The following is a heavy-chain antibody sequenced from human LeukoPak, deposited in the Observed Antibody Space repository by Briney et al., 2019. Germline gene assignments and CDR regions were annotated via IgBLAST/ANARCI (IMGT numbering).Heavy chain of an antibody. J-gene: IGHJ4*02. CDR2: ISGSGGYT. CDR1: GFTFSDYY. V-gene: IGHV3-11*06. CDR3: ARQFSGWTTY. Sequence: GGSLRLSCAASGFTFSDYYMSWIRQAPGKGLEWVSHISGSGGYTKYADSVKGRFTISRDNAKNSLYLQMNSLRDEDTAVYYCARQFSGWTTYWGQGTLVTVSS. D-gene: IGHD6-19*01.